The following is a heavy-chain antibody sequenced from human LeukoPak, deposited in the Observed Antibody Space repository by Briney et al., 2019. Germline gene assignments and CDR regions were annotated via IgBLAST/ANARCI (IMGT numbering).Heavy chain of an antibody. J-gene: IGHJ5*02. V-gene: IGHV3-30*02. D-gene: IGHD6-19*01. CDR1: GFTFSSYG. CDR2: IRYDGSNK. CDR3: ARVVGSGWYSRTLWFDP. Sequence: GGSLRLSCAASGFTFSSYGMHWVRQAPGKGLEWVAFIRYDGSNKYYADSVKGRFTISRDNSKNTLYLQMNSLRAEDTAVYYCARVVGSGWYSRTLWFDPWGQGTLVTVSS.